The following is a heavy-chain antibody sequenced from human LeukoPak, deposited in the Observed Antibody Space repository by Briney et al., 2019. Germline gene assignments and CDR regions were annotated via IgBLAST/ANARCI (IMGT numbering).Heavy chain of an antibody. V-gene: IGHV3-64*01. CDR3: ARPIQDPGIFRCIAW. D-gene: IGHD2-15*01. CDR2: ISSNGCST. CDR1: GLTFSRYA. Sequence: GWSLRLSCLASGLTFSRYAMHWVRQAPGKGREFVSAISSNGCSTYYANSVRGRFTISRDNAKNTLYLQMGSLRAEDLAVYHCARPIQDPGIFRCIAWWGLGILVTVSS. J-gene: IGHJ4*02.